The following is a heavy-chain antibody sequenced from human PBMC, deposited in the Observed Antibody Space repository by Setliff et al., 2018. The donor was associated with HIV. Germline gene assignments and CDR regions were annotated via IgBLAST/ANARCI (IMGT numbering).Heavy chain of an antibody. J-gene: IGHJ4*02. CDR3: ARVFVDTAVLRVLEYYFDS. D-gene: IGHD5-18*01. CDR2: MYYSGST. CDR1: GGSISSSSYY. V-gene: IGHV4-39*07. Sequence: KPSETLSLTCTVSGGSISSSSYYWGWVRQPPGKGLAWIGSMYYSGSTYYPPSLKSRITISLDTSKNQFSLRRRSVTAADTAVYYCARVFVDTAVLRVLEYYFDSWGRGTLVTVSS.